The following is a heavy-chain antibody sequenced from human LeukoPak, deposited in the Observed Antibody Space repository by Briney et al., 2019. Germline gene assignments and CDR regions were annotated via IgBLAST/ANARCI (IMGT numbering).Heavy chain of an antibody. J-gene: IGHJ4*02. CDR2: ITDSGTGT. V-gene: IGHV3-23*01. D-gene: IGHD5-18*01. Sequence: GGSLRLSCAASGFTFSSYALSWVRQAPGKGLEWVSGITDSGTGTYYADSVKGRFTISRDNSKNTVYLQMSSLRAEDTAVYYCARTGYNYGNPLNYWGQGTLVTVSS. CDR1: GFTFSSYA. CDR3: ARTGYNYGNPLNY.